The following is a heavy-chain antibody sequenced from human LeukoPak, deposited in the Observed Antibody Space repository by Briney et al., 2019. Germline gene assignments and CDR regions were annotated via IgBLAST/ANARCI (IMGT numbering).Heavy chain of an antibody. J-gene: IGHJ1*01. D-gene: IGHD6-13*01. V-gene: IGHV3-23*01. Sequence: PGGSLSLSCAASGFTFSSYAMSWARQAPGKGLEWVSAISGSGGSTYYADSVKGRFTISRDNSKNTLYLQMNSLRAEDTAVYYCANPSIAAAGTRGYFQHWGQGTLVTVSS. CDR3: ANPSIAAAGTRGYFQH. CDR1: GFTFSSYA. CDR2: ISGSGGST.